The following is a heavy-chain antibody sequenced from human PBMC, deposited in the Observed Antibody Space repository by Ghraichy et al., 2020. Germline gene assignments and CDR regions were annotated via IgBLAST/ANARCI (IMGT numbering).Heavy chain of an antibody. V-gene: IGHV4-39*01. CDR3: ARRHDNDEIYSDV. Sequence: SETLSLTCTVSGGSITRGNYYWVWIRQPPGKGLQWLASVYYDGSAYYNRSLESRLTISLDRSKSQISLRLTSLTAADSAVYFCARRHDNDEIYSDVWGQGTLVTVSS. CDR1: GGSITRGNYY. CDR2: VYYDGSA. D-gene: IGHD3-22*01. J-gene: IGHJ1*01.